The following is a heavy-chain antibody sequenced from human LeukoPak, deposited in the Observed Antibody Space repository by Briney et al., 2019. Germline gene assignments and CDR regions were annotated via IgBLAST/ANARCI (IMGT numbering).Heavy chain of an antibody. CDR2: IYYSGST. J-gene: IGHJ4*02. CDR1: GGSISSSSYY. CDR3: ARELGSYEDY. Sequence: SETLSLTCTVSGGSISSSSYYWGWIRQPPGKGLEWIGSIYYSGSTYYNPSLKSRVTISVDTSKNQFSLKLSSVTAADTAVYYCARELGSYEDYWGQGTLVTVSS. V-gene: IGHV4-39*07. D-gene: IGHD1-26*01.